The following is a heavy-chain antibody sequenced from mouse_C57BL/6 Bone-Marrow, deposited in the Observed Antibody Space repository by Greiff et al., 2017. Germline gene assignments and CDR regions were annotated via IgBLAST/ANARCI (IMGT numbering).Heavy chain of an antibody. V-gene: IGHV1-62-2*01. CDR3: TRHEEGGYGSSLYYAMDD. CDR1: GYTFTEYT. J-gene: IGHJ4*01. Sequence: QVQLQQSGAELVKPGASVKLSCKASGYTFTEYTIHWVKQRSGQGLEWIGWFYPGSGSIKYNEKFKDQATLTADKSSSTVYMELSRLTSEDSAVYFCTRHEEGGYGSSLYYAMDDWGKGTSATVPS. CDR2: FYPGSGSI. D-gene: IGHD1-1*01.